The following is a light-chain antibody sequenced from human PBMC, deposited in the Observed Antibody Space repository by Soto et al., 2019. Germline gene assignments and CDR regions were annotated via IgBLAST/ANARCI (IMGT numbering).Light chain of an antibody. CDR2: GAS. V-gene: IGKV3-20*01. J-gene: IGKJ4*01. CDR3: QQYASSPRT. Sequence: EIVLTQSPGTLSLSPGERASLSCRASQSVPKNFLAWYQQKPGQALRLLISGASSRATGIPDRFSGSGSGTDFTLTISRLEARDFAVYFCQQYASSPRTFGGGTKVEIK. CDR1: QSVPKNF.